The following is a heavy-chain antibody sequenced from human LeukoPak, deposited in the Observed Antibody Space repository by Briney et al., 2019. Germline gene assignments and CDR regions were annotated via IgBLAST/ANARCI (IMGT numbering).Heavy chain of an antibody. J-gene: IGHJ3*02. CDR3: AREGGITVFGVAQPGGAFDI. CDR2: IIPIFGTA. Sequence: SVKVSCKASGGTFSTYAISWVRQAPGQGFEWMGGIIPIFGTAKYAQKVQGRVTMSTDESTSTAYMELSSLRSEDTAVYYCAREGGITVFGVAQPGGAFDIWGQGTMVTVSS. CDR1: GGTFSTYA. V-gene: IGHV1-69*05. D-gene: IGHD3-3*01.